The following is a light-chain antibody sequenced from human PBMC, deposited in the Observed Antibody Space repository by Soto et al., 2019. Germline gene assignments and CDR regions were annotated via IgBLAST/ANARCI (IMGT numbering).Light chain of an antibody. CDR3: SSYTSSSTGV. Sequence: QSVLTQPASVSGSPGQSITISCTGTSSDVGGYNYVSWYQRHPGKAPKLMIYDVSNRPSGVSNRFSGSKSGNTASLTISGLQAEDEVDYYCSSYTSSSTGVFGTGTKVTAL. J-gene: IGLJ1*01. V-gene: IGLV2-14*01. CDR2: DVS. CDR1: SSDVGGYNY.